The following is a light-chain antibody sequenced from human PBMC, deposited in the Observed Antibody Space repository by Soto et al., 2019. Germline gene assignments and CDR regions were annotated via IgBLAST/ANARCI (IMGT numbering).Light chain of an antibody. J-gene: IGKJ1*01. CDR2: GAS. Sequence: EIVLTQSPGTLSLSPGERATLSCRASQSVTSSYLTWYQQKPGQAPRLLIYGASSRAAGIPDRFSGSGSGTDFTLTINRLETEDYAVYYCQQHGTSLSWTFGQGTKVEIK. CDR3: QQHGTSLSWT. V-gene: IGKV3-20*01. CDR1: QSVTSSY.